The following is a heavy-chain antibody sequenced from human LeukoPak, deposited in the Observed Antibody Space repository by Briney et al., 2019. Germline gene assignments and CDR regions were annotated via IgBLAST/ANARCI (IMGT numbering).Heavy chain of an antibody. CDR3: ARDIDPNYGDSYLDY. Sequence: ASVKVSCKASGYIFSDYYIHWVRQAPGQGLEWMGWISGYNGKTKYAQRLQGRVTMTTDTSTSTAYMELRSLRSDDTAVYYCARDIDPNYGDSYLDYWGQGTLVTVSS. J-gene: IGHJ4*02. CDR1: GYIFSDYY. CDR2: ISGYNGKT. D-gene: IGHD4-17*01. V-gene: IGHV1-18*04.